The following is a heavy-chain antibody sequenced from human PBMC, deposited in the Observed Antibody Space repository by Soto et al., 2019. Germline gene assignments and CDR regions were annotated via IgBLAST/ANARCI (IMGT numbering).Heavy chain of an antibody. D-gene: IGHD4-17*01. CDR2: IYYSGST. V-gene: IGHV4-59*01. Sequence: PSETLSLTCTVSGASISSYFWNWIRQPPGKGLEWIGYIYYSGSTNYNPSLKSRVTISVDTSKNQFPLKLSSVTAADSAVYYCERDLAYGDRNYGMDVWGQGTTVTVS. CDR1: GASISSYF. CDR3: ERDLAYGDRNYGMDV. J-gene: IGHJ6*02.